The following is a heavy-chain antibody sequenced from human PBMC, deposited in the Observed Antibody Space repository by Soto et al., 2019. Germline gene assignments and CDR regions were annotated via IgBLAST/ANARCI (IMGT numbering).Heavy chain of an antibody. CDR3: SEAATSGPPFVF. Sequence: QVQLVQSGAEMKRPESSVKVSCETSGGTFTNYTFSWVRQAPGQGLEWMGWIIPVLNIAKYAQKFQGRINITADKSTNTAHPEPSSLKTEDTAILFCSEAATSGPPFVFWGQGTLVTVSS. J-gene: IGHJ4*02. D-gene: IGHD2-15*01. CDR2: IIPVLNIA. V-gene: IGHV1-69*02. CDR1: GGTFTNYT.